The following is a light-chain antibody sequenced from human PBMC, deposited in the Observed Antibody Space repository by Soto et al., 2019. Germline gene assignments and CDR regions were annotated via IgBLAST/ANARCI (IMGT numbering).Light chain of an antibody. Sequence: QSALTQPASMSGSPGQSITISCTGTSSDVGGYNYVSWYQQHPGKAPKLMIYEVSNRPSGVSNRFSGSKSGNTASLTISGLQAEDEADYYCSSYTSSSTLHYVFGTGTKLTVL. CDR1: SSDVGGYNY. CDR3: SSYTSSSTLHYV. J-gene: IGLJ1*01. CDR2: EVS. V-gene: IGLV2-14*01.